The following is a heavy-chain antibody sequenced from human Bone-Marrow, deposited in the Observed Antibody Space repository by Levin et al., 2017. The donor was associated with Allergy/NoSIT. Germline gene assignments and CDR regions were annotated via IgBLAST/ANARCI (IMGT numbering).Heavy chain of an antibody. CDR3: AKDQTTGEIDY. D-gene: IGHD7-27*01. J-gene: IGHJ4*02. V-gene: IGHV3-30*18. Sequence: GGSLRLSCAASGFTFSSYGMHWVRQAPGKGLEWVAVISYDGSNKYYADSVKGRFTISRDNSKNTLYLQMNSLRAEDTAVYYCAKDQTTGEIDYWGQGTLVTVSS. CDR1: GFTFSSYG. CDR2: ISYDGSNK.